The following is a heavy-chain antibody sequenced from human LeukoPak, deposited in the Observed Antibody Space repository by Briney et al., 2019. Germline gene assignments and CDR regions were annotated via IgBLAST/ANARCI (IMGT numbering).Heavy chain of an antibody. CDR1: GGSITSYY. J-gene: IGHJ6*02. Sequence: PSETLSLTCTVSGGSITSYYWSWIRQPPGKGLECIGYIYYSGTTYYNPSLKSRVTISVDTSKNQFSLKLSSVTAADTAVYYCARVSLYYYDSSGYYYYYGMDVWGQGTTVTVSS. D-gene: IGHD3-22*01. CDR3: ARVSLYYYDSSGYYYYYGMDV. V-gene: IGHV4-59*12. CDR2: IYYSGTT.